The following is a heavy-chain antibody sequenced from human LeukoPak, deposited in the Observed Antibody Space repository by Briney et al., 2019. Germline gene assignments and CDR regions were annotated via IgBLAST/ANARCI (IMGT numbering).Heavy chain of an antibody. D-gene: IGHD5-18*01. Sequence: PSETLSLTCAVSAYSISSPNWCGWIRQPPGKGLEYIGYIYYTWSIYYHPSLKSRVTMSVDTSKHHFSLKLSSVTAVDTAVYYCARADSYGYYFDYGAQGTRVTVSS. CDR3: ARADSYGYYFDY. CDR2: IYYTWSI. J-gene: IGHJ4*02. V-gene: IGHV4-28*05. CDR1: AYSISSPNW.